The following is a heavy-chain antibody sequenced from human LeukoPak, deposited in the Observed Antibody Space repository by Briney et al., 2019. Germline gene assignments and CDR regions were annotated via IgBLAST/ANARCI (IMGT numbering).Heavy chain of an antibody. CDR2: VYHSGST. Sequence: SGTLSLTCAVSGDSISSSNWWSWVRQSPGKGLEWIGEVYHSGSTNNNPSLKSRVTISIDKSKNQFSLKLSSVTAADTAVYYCAREARRRGDTAMVFDYWGQGTLVTVSS. D-gene: IGHD5-18*01. CDR3: AREARRRGDTAMVFDY. J-gene: IGHJ4*02. CDR1: GDSISSSNW. V-gene: IGHV4-4*02.